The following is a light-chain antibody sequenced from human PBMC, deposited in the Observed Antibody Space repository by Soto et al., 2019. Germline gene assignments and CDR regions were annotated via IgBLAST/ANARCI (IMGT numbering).Light chain of an antibody. J-gene: IGKJ5*01. Sequence: DIQMTQSPSSLSASVGDRVTITCRASQGISNYLAGYQRKPGKVPDLLISSASTLQSGAPSRFSGSGSGTDFTPTISSLQPEDVATYYCQQYDDLITFGRGTRL. CDR2: SAS. CDR1: QGISNY. CDR3: QQYDDLIT. V-gene: IGKV1-27*01.